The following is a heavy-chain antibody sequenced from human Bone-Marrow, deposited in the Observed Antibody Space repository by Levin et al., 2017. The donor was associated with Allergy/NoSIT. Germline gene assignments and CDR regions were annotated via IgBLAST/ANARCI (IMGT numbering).Heavy chain of an antibody. V-gene: IGHV1-18*01. J-gene: IGHJ4*02. Sequence: PGASVKVSCKASGHTSKTYAISWVRQAPGQGLEWMGWISAYNGMTVYAQKVQARVTMTTDTSTSTAYLELRSLRTDDTAVYYCARDPTGDGYNYYFDHWGQGSLVTVSS. CDR1: GHTSKTYA. CDR2: ISAYNGMT. D-gene: IGHD5-24*01. CDR3: ARDPTGDGYNYYFDH.